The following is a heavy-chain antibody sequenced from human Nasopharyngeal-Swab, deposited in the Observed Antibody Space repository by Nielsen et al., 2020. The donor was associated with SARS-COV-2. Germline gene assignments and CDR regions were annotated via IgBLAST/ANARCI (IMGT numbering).Heavy chain of an antibody. CDR2: ISGSGDII. D-gene: IGHD1-26*01. CDR3: ARAFGSPY. CDR1: GFTFSYYE. Sequence: GESLKISCAASGFTFSYYEMNWIRQAPGRGLGWVSYISGSGDIIYYAHSVRGRFTVSRDNTKNSLYLQMNSLRAEDTAIYYCARAFGSPYWGQGTLVTVSS. V-gene: IGHV3-48*03. J-gene: IGHJ4*02.